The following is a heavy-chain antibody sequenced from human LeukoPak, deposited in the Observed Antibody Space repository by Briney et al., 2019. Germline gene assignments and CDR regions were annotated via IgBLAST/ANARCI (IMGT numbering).Heavy chain of an antibody. D-gene: IGHD6-13*01. J-gene: IGHJ3*02. CDR2: INPSGGST. CDR1: GYTFTSYY. Sequence: ASVKVSCTASGYTFTSYYMHWVRQAPGQGLEWMGIINPSGGSTSYAQKFQGRVTMTRDTSTSTVYMELSSLRSEDTAVYYCARDYEQQLVEGDAFDIWGQGTMVTVSS. CDR3: ARDYEQQLVEGDAFDI. V-gene: IGHV1-46*01.